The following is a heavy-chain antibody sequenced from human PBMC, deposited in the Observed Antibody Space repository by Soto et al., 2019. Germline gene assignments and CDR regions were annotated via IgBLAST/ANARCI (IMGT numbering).Heavy chain of an antibody. J-gene: IGHJ4*02. CDR1: GGSISSSNW. CDR3: ARFGTTSSSYYFDY. Sequence: SETLSLTCAVSGGSISSSNWWSCVRQPPGKGLEWIGEIYHSGSTNYNPSLKSRVTISVDKSKNQFSLKLSSVTAADTAVYYCARFGTTSSSYYFDYWGQGTLVTVSS. D-gene: IGHD6-6*01. V-gene: IGHV4-4*02. CDR2: IYHSGST.